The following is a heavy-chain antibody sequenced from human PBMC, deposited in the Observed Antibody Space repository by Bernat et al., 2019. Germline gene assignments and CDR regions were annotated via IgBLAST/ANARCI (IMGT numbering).Heavy chain of an antibody. Sequence: EVQLLESGGGLVQPGGSLRLSCAASGFTFSSYAMSWVRQAPGKGLEWVSAISGSGGSTYYADSVKGRFTISRDNSKNTLYLQMNSLRAEDTAVYYCAKLDDCWSGYYYYFDYWGQGTLVTVSS. J-gene: IGHJ4*02. D-gene: IGHD3-3*01. CDR2: ISGSGGST. CDR1: GFTFSSYA. V-gene: IGHV3-23*01. CDR3: AKLDDCWSGYYYYFDY.